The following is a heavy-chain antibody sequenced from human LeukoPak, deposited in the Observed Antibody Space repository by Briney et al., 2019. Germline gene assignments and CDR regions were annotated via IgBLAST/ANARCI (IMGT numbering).Heavy chain of an antibody. J-gene: IGHJ4*02. CDR2: IYYSGST. CDR3: ARAPYSSSSVDY. Sequence: SETLSLTCTVFGGSISSGGYFWTWIRQQPGKGLEWIGYIYYSGSTYYNPSLKSRVTISVDLSKNQFSLKLSSVTAADTAVYYCARAPYSSSSVDYWGQGTLVTVSS. D-gene: IGHD6-6*01. V-gene: IGHV4-31*03. CDR1: GGSISSGGYF.